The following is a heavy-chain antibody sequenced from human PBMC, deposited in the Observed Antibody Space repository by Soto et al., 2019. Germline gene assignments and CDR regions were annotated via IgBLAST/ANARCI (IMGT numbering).Heavy chain of an antibody. D-gene: IGHD6-19*01. CDR3: ARASWPAVAGHPVSY. Sequence: ASVKVSCKASGYTFNSYYMQWVRQAPGQGPKWMGLINPSGGGTSYAQKFQDRVTLTSDTSTSTVYMELSSLRSEDTAVYYCARASWPAVAGHPVSYWGQGTLVTVSS. V-gene: IGHV1-46*02. J-gene: IGHJ4*02. CDR2: INPSGGGT. CDR1: GYTFNSYY.